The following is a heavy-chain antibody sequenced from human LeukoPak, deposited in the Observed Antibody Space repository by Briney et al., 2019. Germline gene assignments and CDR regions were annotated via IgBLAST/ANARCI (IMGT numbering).Heavy chain of an antibody. V-gene: IGHV7-4-1*02. CDR2: INTNTGNP. D-gene: IGHD2-15*01. J-gene: IGHJ5*02. CDR3: ARDPSGSGENWFDP. Sequence: ASVKVSCKASGYTFTSYAMNWVRQAPGQGLEWMGWINTNTGNPTYAQGFTGRFVFSLDTSVSTAYLQISSLKAEDTAVYHCARDPSGSGENWFDPWGQGTLVTVSS. CDR1: GYTFTSYA.